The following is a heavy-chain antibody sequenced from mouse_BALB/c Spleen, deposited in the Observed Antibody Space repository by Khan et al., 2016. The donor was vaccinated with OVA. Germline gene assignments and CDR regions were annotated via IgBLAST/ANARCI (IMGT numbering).Heavy chain of an antibody. CDR3: ARLAYYYNSEGFAY. CDR2: INSGGHYT. V-gene: IGHV5-6*01. D-gene: IGHD1-1*02. Sequence: EVELVESGGDLVKTGGSLKLSCAASGFTFSTYGMSWVRQTPDKRLEWVATINSGGHYTYYIDSVKGRFTISRDNAKNILYLQMTSLRSEDTAIYYGARLAYYYNSEGFAYWGQGTLVTVSA. CDR1: GFTFSTYG. J-gene: IGHJ3*01.